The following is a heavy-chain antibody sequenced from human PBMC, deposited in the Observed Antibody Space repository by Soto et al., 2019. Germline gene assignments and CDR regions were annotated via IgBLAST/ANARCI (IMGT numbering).Heavy chain of an antibody. CDR2: MNPNSGNT. CDR1: GYTFTSYE. CDR3: ARATTVSTSEPDYMDV. J-gene: IGHJ6*03. Sequence: ASVKVSCKASGYTFTSYEINWVRQATGQGLEWMGWMNPNSGNTGNAQKFQGRVTMSRNTSIRKAYMELSSLRSEDTGVYDGARATTVSTSEPDYMDVWGKGTTVTVSS. V-gene: IGHV1-8*01. D-gene: IGHD4-17*01.